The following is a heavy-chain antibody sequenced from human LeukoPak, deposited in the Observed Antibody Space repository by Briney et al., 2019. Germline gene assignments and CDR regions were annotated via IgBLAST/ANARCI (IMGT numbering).Heavy chain of an antibody. CDR1: GFTFSSYG. D-gene: IGHD5-24*01. CDR2: ISGSGGST. Sequence: GGSLRLSCAASGFTFSSYGMSWVRQAPGKGLEWVSAISGSGGSTYYADSVKGRFTISRDNSKNTLYLQMNSLRAEDTAVYYCARVRGRDGYNRAGMDYWGQGTLVTVSS. J-gene: IGHJ4*02. CDR3: ARVRGRDGYNRAGMDY. V-gene: IGHV3-23*01.